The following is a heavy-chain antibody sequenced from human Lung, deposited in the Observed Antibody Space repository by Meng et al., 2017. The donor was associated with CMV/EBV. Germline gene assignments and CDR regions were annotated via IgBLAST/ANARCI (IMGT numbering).Heavy chain of an antibody. Sequence: SVKVSCKASGYTFTSYDINWVRQATGQGLEWMGWMNPNSGNTGNAQKFQGRVTITRNTSISTAYMELSSLRSEDTAVYYCAGGSSSYFDYWGQGTLVTVSS. D-gene: IGHD6-13*01. CDR1: GYTFTSYD. J-gene: IGHJ4*02. CDR3: AGGSSSYFDY. V-gene: IGHV1-8*03. CDR2: MNPNSGNT.